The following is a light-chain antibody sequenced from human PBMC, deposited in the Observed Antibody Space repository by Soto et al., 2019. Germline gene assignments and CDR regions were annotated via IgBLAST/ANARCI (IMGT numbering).Light chain of an antibody. Sequence: DIQLTQSPSFLSASFGDIVTISCRASQGISSYLAWYQQTPGKAPKLLIYASYTLQSGVQSRFSGSCSWKEFPLTIGSLQPEDFAPYYCQQLNTFPVTFGQGTRLAI. CDR3: QQLNTFPVT. CDR2: ASY. CDR1: QGISSY. V-gene: IGKV1-9*01. J-gene: IGKJ5*01.